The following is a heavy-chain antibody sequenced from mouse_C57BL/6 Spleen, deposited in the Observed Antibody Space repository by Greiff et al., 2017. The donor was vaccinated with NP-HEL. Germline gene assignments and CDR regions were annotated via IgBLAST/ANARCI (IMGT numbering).Heavy chain of an antibody. D-gene: IGHD1-1*01. J-gene: IGHJ1*03. CDR2: INPNNGGT. V-gene: IGHV1-18*01. Sequence: EVQLQQSGPELVKPGASVKIPCKASGYTFTDYNMDWVKQSHGKSLEWIGDINPNNGGTIYNQKFKGKATLTVDKSSSTAYMELRSLTSEDTAVYYCARSQIYYYGSSYEDWYFDVWGTGTTVTVSS. CDR3: ARSQIYYYGSSYEDWYFDV. CDR1: GYTFTDYN.